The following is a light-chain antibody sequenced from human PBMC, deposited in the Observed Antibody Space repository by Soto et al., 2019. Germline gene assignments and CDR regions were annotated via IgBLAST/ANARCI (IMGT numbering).Light chain of an antibody. J-gene: IGKJ3*01. CDR3: QQYGSF. V-gene: IGKV3-20*01. Sequence: VMTQSPDTLSVSPGERATLSCRASQSVSSNLAWYQQKLGQAPRLLIYGASSRATGIPDRFSGSGSGTDFTLTISRLEPEDFAVYYCQQYGSFFGPGTKVDI. CDR1: QSVSSN. CDR2: GAS.